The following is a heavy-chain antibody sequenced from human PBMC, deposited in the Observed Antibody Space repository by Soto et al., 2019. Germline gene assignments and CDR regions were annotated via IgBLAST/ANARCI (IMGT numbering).Heavy chain of an antibody. J-gene: IGHJ4*02. CDR1: GGSISSGDYY. V-gene: IGHV4-30-4*01. CDR2: IYYSGST. Sequence: SETLSLTCTVSGGSISSGDYYWSWIRQPPGKGLEWIGYIYYSGSTYYNPSLKSRVTISVDTSKNQFSLKLSSVTAADTAVYYCASSVRGVIVHDYWGQGTLVTVSS. D-gene: IGHD3-10*01. CDR3: ASSVRGVIVHDY.